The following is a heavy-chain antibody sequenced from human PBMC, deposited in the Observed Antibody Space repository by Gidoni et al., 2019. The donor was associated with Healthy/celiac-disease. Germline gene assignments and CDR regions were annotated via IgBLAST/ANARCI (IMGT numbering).Heavy chain of an antibody. CDR2: ISYDGRNK. Sequence: QVRLVESGGGVVPPARSLSLSCAASRFTFSSDGMHWVRQAPGKGLEWVAVISYDGRNKYYADSGKGRFNISRENSKNMLYLQMNSLRVEDTAVYYCAKDLIEYSSSGWFDPWGQGTLVTVSS. CDR1: RFTFSSDG. V-gene: IGHV3-30*18. J-gene: IGHJ5*02. D-gene: IGHD6-6*01. CDR3: AKDLIEYSSSGWFDP.